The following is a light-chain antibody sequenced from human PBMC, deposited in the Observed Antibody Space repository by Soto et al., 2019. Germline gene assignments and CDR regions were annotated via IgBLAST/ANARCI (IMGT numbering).Light chain of an antibody. J-gene: IGLJ1*01. CDR2: TTN. CDR1: SSNIGTSS. V-gene: IGLV1-44*01. CDR3: AAWDERLNGRV. Sequence: QSVLTQPHSAAGTPGHRVTMSCSGSSSNIGTSSVHLFQQLPGTAPKLLSSTTNQRPSGVPERFSDSKSGTSASLAISGLRSEVEAGYYCAAWDERLNGRVFGTGINVPVL.